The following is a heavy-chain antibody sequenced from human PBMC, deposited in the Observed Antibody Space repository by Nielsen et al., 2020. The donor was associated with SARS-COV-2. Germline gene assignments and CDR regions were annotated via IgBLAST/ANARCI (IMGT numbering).Heavy chain of an antibody. Sequence: SETLSLTCTVSGGSISSYYWSWIRQPPGKGLEWIGYIYYSGSTNYNPSLKSRVTISVDTSKNQFSPKLSSVTAADTAVYYCARLGGDYDASRGYYYYYYMDVWGKGTTVTVSS. V-gene: IGHV4-59*08. CDR2: IYYSGST. J-gene: IGHJ6*03. CDR1: GGSISSYY. D-gene: IGHD4/OR15-4a*01. CDR3: ARLGGDYDASRGYYYYYYMDV.